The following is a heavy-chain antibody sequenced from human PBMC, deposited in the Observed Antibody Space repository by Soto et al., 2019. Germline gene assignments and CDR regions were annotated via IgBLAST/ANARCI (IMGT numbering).Heavy chain of an antibody. V-gene: IGHV3-53*01. J-gene: IGHJ4*02. Sequence: GGSLRLSCAASGFTVSSNYMSWVRQAPGKGLEWVSVIYSGGSTYYADSVKGRFTISRDNSKNTLYLQMNSLRAEDTAVYYCARYYGDQRYFDYWGQGTLVTVSS. CDR2: IYSGGST. CDR1: GFTVSSNY. CDR3: ARYYGDQRYFDY. D-gene: IGHD4-17*01.